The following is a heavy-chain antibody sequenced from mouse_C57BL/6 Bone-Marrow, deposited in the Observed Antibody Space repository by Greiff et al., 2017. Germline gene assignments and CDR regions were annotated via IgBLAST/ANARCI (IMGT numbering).Heavy chain of an antibody. CDR3: TTIGYDPYWYCDV. D-gene: IGHD2-2*01. CDR1: GFNIKDDY. V-gene: IGHV14-4*01. J-gene: IGHJ1*03. CDR2: IDPENGDT. Sequence: EVKLVESGAELVRPGASVKLSCTASGFNIKDDYMHWVKQRPEQGLEWIGWIDPENGDTEYASKFQGKATITADTSSNTAYLQLSSLTSEDTAVYYCTTIGYDPYWYCDVWGTGTTVTVSS.